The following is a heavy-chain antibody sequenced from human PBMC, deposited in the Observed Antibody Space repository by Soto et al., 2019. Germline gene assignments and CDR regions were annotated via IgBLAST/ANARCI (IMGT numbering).Heavy chain of an antibody. J-gene: IGHJ6*02. CDR1: GFNFNNYG. D-gene: IGHD6-13*01. CDR3: ARQPISPPTRGAASARGGMDV. Sequence: QVQLVESGGGVVQPGRSLRLSCAASGFNFNNYGMHWVRQAPGKGLEWVAVIWNDGNGYYYANSVKGRFTISRDNSKNTLYLQMSSLRAEDTAVYYCARQPISPPTRGAASARGGMDVWGQGTTVTVSS. CDR2: IWNDGNGY. V-gene: IGHV3-33*01.